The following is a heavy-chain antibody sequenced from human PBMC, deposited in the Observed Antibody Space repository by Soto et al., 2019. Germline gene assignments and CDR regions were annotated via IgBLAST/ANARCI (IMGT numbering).Heavy chain of an antibody. Sequence: QITLKESGPTLVKPTQTLTLTCTFSGFSLSTNGVGVGWIRQPPGKALDWLALIYWDDDKRYSPSLKSRLTITKDTSKNRVVLTMTNMDPVDTATYYCAHSPRITMYDYWGQGTLVTVSS. CDR1: GFSLSTNGVG. CDR3: AHSPRITMYDY. V-gene: IGHV2-5*02. D-gene: IGHD3-10*02. CDR2: IYWDDDK. J-gene: IGHJ4*02.